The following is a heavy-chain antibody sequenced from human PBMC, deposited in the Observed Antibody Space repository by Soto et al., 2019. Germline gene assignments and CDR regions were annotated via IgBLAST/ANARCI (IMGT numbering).Heavy chain of an antibody. V-gene: IGHV3-23*01. CDR3: AKPSNPRGYSYGPFRY. J-gene: IGHJ4*02. CDR2: ISGSGGST. CDR1: GFTFSSYA. Sequence: EVQLLESGGGLVQPGGSLGLSCAASGFTFSSYAMSWVRQAPGKGLEWVSAISGSGGSTYYADSVKGRFTISRDNSKNTLYLQMNSLRAEDTAVYYCAKPSNPRGYSYGPFRYWGQGTLVTVSS. D-gene: IGHD5-18*01.